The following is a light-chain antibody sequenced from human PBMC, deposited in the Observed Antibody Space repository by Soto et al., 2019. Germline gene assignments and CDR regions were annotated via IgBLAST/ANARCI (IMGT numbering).Light chain of an antibody. CDR3: QRYDSNPFT. Sequence: DILMTQSPSFLSASVGDIVTITCRASQSISTWVAWYQQKPGKAPKLLIYKTSSLESGVPSRFSGSGSGTDFALTVTSLQPEDAATYYCQRYDSNPFTFGQGTRLEIK. CDR1: QSISTW. V-gene: IGKV1-5*03. J-gene: IGKJ5*01. CDR2: KTS.